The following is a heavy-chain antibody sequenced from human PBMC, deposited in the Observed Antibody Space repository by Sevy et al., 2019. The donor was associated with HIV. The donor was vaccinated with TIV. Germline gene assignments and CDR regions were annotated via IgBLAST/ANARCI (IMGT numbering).Heavy chain of an antibody. Sequence: LSLTCAASGFTVNRNYMSWVRQAPGKGLEWVSVIYSGGNTDYADSVKGRFTISRDNSMNTLYLQMNRLRAEDTAVYYCAGSVAGFAYFDYWGQRTLVTVSS. CDR1: GFTVNRNY. J-gene: IGHJ4*02. CDR3: AGSVAGFAYFDY. D-gene: IGHD6-19*01. V-gene: IGHV3-66*01. CDR2: IYSGGNT.